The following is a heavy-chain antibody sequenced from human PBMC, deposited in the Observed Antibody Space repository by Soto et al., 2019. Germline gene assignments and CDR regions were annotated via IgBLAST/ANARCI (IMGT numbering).Heavy chain of an antibody. CDR3: ATGLGYCTNGVCQLFDY. Sequence: ASVKVSCKVSGYTLTELSMHWVRQAPGKGLEWMGGFDPEDGETIYAQKFQGRVTMTEDTSTDTAYMELSSLRSEDTAVYYCATGLGYCTNGVCQLFDYWGQGTLVTVSS. D-gene: IGHD2-8*01. CDR1: GYTLTELS. CDR2: FDPEDGET. V-gene: IGHV1-24*01. J-gene: IGHJ4*02.